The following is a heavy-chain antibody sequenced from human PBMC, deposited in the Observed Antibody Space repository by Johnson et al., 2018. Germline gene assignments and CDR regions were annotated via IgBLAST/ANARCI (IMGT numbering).Heavy chain of an antibody. CDR3: AKLIGDPRKFYGMDV. CDR2: IFSDDTT. D-gene: IGHD3-10*01. J-gene: IGHJ6*02. V-gene: IGHV3-66*04. Sequence: EVQLLESGGGLVQPGGSLRLSCPGSGFTIDDHYMNWVRQPPGKGLEWVSLIFSDDTTYYTDSVQGRFTISRDNSKNTQYLQMKSLRADDPAVSYCAKLIGDPRKFYGMDVWGQGTTVTVSS. CDR1: GFTIDDHY.